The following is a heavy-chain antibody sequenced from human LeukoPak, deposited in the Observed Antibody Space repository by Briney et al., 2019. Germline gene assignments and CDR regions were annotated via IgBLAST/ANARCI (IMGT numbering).Heavy chain of an antibody. V-gene: IGHV1-8*03. CDR1: GYTFTSYD. CDR2: MNPNSGNT. D-gene: IGHD4-23*01. CDR3: AISANGGNSFWNY. J-gene: IGHJ4*02. Sequence: VASVKVSCKASGYTFTSYDINWVRQATGQGLEWMGWMNPNSGNTGYAQKFQGRVTITRNTSISTAYMELSSLRSEDTAVYYCAISANGGNSFWNYWGQGTLVTVSS.